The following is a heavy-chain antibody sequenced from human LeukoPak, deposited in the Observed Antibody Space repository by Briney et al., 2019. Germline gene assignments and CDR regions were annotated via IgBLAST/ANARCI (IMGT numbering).Heavy chain of an antibody. D-gene: IGHD3-10*01. Sequence: PSETLSLTCGVSGGSFNSDDYCWNWIRQPPGRGLEWIGYIYYGGNTNYNPSLRSRVTISMDTSKNQFSLKVNSVTAADTAVYCASGPRNYYYSGSYHYWGQGTLVTVSS. J-gene: IGHJ4*02. V-gene: IGHV4-61*08. CDR3: SGPRNYYYSGSYHY. CDR2: IYYGGNT. CDR1: GGSFNSDDYC.